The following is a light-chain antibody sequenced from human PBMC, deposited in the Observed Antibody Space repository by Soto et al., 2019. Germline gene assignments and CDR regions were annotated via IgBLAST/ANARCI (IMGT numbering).Light chain of an antibody. CDR2: DVS. V-gene: IGLV2-11*01. J-gene: IGLJ2*01. Sequence: QSALTQPRSVSGSPGQSGTISCTGTSSDVGGYNYVSWYQQHPGKAPKLLIYDVSQRPSGVPDRFSGSKSGNTASLTISGLQAEDDADYYCCSYAGSYTWVFGGGTKLTVL. CDR1: SSDVGGYNY. CDR3: CSYAGSYTWV.